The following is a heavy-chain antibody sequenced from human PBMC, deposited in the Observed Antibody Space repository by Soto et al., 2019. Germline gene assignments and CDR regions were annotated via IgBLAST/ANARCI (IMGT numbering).Heavy chain of an antibody. V-gene: IGHV3-30-3*01. CDR3: ARARVGYCSSTSCRDAFDI. Sequence: GGSLRLSCAASGFTFSSYAMHWVRQAPGKGLEWVAVISYDGSNKYYADSVKGRFTISRDNSKNTLYLQMNSLRAEDTAVYYCARARVGYCSSTSCRDAFDIWGQRTMVTVSS. CDR1: GFTFSSYA. CDR2: ISYDGSNK. D-gene: IGHD2-2*01. J-gene: IGHJ3*02.